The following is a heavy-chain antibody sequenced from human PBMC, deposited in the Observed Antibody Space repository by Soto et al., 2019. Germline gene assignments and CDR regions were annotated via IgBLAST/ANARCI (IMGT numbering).Heavy chain of an antibody. CDR1: GGSISSYY. J-gene: IGHJ5*02. CDR2: IYYSGST. Sequence: PSETLSLTCTVSGGSISSYYWSWIRQPPGKGLEWIGYIYYSGSTNYNPSLQSRVTISVDTSKNKFSLKLSSVTAADTAVYYCARDYVREVNWDYNWFDPWGQGTLVTVSS. V-gene: IGHV4-59*01. D-gene: IGHD1-7*01. CDR3: ARDYVREVNWDYNWFDP.